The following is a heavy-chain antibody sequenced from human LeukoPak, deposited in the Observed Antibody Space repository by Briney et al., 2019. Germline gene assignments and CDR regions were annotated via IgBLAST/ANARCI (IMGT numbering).Heavy chain of an antibody. Sequence: SQTLSLTCTVSGGSISSGDYYWSWIRQPPGKGLEWIGYIYYSGSTYYNPSLKSRVTISVDTSKNQFSLKLSSVTAADTAVYYCARVSYGGNYYYYCMDVWGKGTTVTVSS. J-gene: IGHJ6*03. CDR1: GGSISSGDYY. CDR2: IYYSGST. V-gene: IGHV4-30-4*08. D-gene: IGHD4-23*01. CDR3: ARVSYGGNYYYYCMDV.